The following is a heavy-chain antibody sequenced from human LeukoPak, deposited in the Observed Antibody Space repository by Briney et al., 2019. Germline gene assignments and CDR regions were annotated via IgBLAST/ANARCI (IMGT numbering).Heavy chain of an antibody. D-gene: IGHD1-26*01. CDR2: INHSGST. J-gene: IGHJ3*02. CDR1: GGSFSGYY. CDR3: ARHRGSYYSRAFDI. Sequence: ASETLSLTCAVYGGSFSGYYWSWIRQPPGKGLEWIGEINHSGSTNYNPSLKSRVTISVDTSKNQFSLKLSSVTAADTAVYYCARHRGSYYSRAFDIWGQGTMVTVSS. V-gene: IGHV4-34*01.